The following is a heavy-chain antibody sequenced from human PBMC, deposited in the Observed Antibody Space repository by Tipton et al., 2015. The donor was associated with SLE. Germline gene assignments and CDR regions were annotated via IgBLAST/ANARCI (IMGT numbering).Heavy chain of an antibody. D-gene: IGHD6-13*01. V-gene: IGHV4-34*01. Sequence: TLSLTCAVYGGSFSGYYWSWIRQPPGKGLEWIGEINHSGSTNYNPSLKSRVTISVDTSKNQFSLKLSSVTAADTAVYYCASRGYSSSWSFDCWGQGTLVTVSS. CDR1: GGSFSGYY. J-gene: IGHJ4*02. CDR2: INHSGST. CDR3: ASRGYSSSWSFDC.